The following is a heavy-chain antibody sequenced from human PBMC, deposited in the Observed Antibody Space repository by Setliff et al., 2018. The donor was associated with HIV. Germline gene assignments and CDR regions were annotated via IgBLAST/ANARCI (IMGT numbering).Heavy chain of an antibody. D-gene: IGHD3-10*01. CDR3: AREGARHYGSGRYHSWFDP. CDR1: GGSFRGYY. Sequence: SETLSLTCAVDGGSFRGYYWSWIRQHPGKGLEWIGYIYYSGSTYYNPSLKSRVTMSVDTSKNQFSLKLSSVTAADTAVYYCAREGARHYGSGRYHSWFDPWGQGTQVTVSS. CDR2: IYYSGST. J-gene: IGHJ5*02. V-gene: IGHV4-31*11.